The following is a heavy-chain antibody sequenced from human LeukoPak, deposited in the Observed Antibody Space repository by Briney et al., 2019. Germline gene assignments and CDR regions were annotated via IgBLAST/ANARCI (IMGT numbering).Heavy chain of an antibody. CDR2: IIPIFGTA. D-gene: IGHD3-3*01. V-gene: IGHV1-69*05. CDR3: ARGTIFGVVILLAFDY. CDR1: GGTFSSYA. Sequence: SVKVSCKASGGTFSSYAISWVRQAPGQGLEWMGGIIPIFGTANYAQKFQGRVTITTDESTSTAYMELSSLRSEDTAVYYCARGTIFGVVILLAFDYWGQGTLVTVSS. J-gene: IGHJ4*02.